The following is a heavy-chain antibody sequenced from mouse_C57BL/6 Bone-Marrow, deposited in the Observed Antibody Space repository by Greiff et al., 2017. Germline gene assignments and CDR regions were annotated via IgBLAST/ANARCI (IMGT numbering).Heavy chain of an antibody. CDR1: GYSIPSGYY. Sequence: VQLKQSGPGLVKPSQSLSLTCSVTGYSIPSGYYWNWIRQFPGNKLEWMGYISYDGSNNYNPSLKNRISITRDTSKNQFFLKLNSVTTEDTSTYYCARGHTYYAMDYWGQGTSVTVSS. J-gene: IGHJ4*01. D-gene: IGHD5-1-1*01. CDR3: ARGHTYYAMDY. CDR2: ISYDGSN. V-gene: IGHV3-6*01.